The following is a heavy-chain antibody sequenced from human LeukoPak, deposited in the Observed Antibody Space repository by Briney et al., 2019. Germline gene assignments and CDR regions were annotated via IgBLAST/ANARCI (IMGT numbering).Heavy chain of an antibody. CDR2: IYHSGST. Sequence: SETLSLTCAVSGGSISSSNWWSWVRQPPGKGLEWIGEIYHSGSTNYNPSLKSRVTISVDKSKNQFSLKLSSVTAADTAVYYCARDDADPSGQFKAFDPWGQGTLVTVSS. V-gene: IGHV4-4*02. CDR3: ARDDADPSGQFKAFDP. J-gene: IGHJ5*02. D-gene: IGHD2-2*01. CDR1: GGSISSSNW.